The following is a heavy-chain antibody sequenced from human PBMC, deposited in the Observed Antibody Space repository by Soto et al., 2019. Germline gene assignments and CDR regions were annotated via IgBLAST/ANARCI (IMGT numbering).Heavy chain of an antibody. CDR2: ISGSGGST. J-gene: IGHJ4*02. D-gene: IGHD1-1*01. CDR3: AKRATGTYFDY. V-gene: IGHV3-23*01. Sequence: GGSLRLSCAASGFTFSNYAMNWVRQAPGKGLEWVSVISGSGGSTYYADSVKGRFTISRDNSKNTLYLQMNSLRAEDTFVYYCAKRATGTYFDYWGQGTLVTVSS. CDR1: GFTFSNYA.